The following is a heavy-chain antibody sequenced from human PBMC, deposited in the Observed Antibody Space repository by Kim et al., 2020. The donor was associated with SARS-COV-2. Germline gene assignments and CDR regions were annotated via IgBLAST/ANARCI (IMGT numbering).Heavy chain of an antibody. D-gene: IGHD6-13*01. J-gene: IGHJ2*01. CDR3: TRIVEPIAAEADWYFDL. Sequence: VKGRFTISRDDSKNTAYLQMNSLKTEDTAVYYCTRIVEPIAAEADWYFDLWGRGTLVTVSS. V-gene: IGHV3-73*01.